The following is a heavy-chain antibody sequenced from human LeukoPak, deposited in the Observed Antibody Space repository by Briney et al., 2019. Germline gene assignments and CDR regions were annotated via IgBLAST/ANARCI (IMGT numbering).Heavy chain of an antibody. CDR2: TYYRSKWYN. Sequence: SQTLSLTCAISGDSVSSNSVAWNWIRQSPSRGLEWLGRTYYRSKWYNDYAVSVKSRITINPDTSKNQFSLQLNSVTPEDTAVYYCARAPRYNWNYDYYYYMDVWGKGTTVTVSS. CDR3: ARAPRYNWNYDYYYYMDV. J-gene: IGHJ6*03. V-gene: IGHV6-1*01. D-gene: IGHD1-20*01. CDR1: GDSVSSNSVA.